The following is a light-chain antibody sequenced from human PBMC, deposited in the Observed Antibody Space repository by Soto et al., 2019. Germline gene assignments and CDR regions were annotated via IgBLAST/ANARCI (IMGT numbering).Light chain of an antibody. CDR1: SSDVGGYNY. CDR2: DVT. Sequence: QSALTQPRSVSGSPGQSVTFPCTGTSSDVGGYNYVSWYQQHPGKAPKLIIYDVTRRPSGVPDRFSGSKSGNTASLTISGLQAEDEADYFCCSYAGSYSYVFGTGTKVTVL. J-gene: IGLJ1*01. V-gene: IGLV2-11*01. CDR3: CSYAGSYSYV.